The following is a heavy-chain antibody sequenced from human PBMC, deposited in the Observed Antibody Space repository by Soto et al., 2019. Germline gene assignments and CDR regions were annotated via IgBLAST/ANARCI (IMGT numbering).Heavy chain of an antibody. V-gene: IGHV4-59*01. J-gene: IGHJ4*02. CDR3: ARGAVGAGTGIDY. CDR2: IYYSGST. CDR1: GGSISSYY. Sequence: KPSETLSLTCTVSGGSISSYYWSWIRQPPGKGLEWIGYIYYSGSTNYNPSLKSRVTISVDTSKNQFSLKLSSVTAADTAVYYCARGAVGAGTGIDYWGQGTLVTVSS. D-gene: IGHD6-13*01.